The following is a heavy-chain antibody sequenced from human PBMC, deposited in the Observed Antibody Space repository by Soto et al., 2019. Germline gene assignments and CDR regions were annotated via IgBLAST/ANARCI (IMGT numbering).Heavy chain of an antibody. Sequence: QVQLVQSGAEVKKPGASVKVSCKASGYTFSSYDINWVRQATGQGLEWMGWLNPNSGDTGYAQKFQGRVTLTRNTYINTAYIELSSLTSDDTDVYYCATSGGGWYLYWGQGTLVTVSS. CDR3: ATSGGGWYLY. CDR2: LNPNSGDT. J-gene: IGHJ4*02. CDR1: GYTFSSYD. V-gene: IGHV1-8*01. D-gene: IGHD6-19*01.